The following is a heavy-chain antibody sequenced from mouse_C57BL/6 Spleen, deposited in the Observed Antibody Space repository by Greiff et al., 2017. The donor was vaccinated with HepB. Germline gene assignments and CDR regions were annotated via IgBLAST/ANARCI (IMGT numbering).Heavy chain of an antibody. J-gene: IGHJ4*01. CDR1: GYAFSSYW. CDR2: IYPGDGDT. D-gene: IGHD2-3*01. CDR3: ARGDLFGAMDY. Sequence: QVQLQQSGAELVKPGASVKISCKASGYAFSSYWMNWVKQRPGKGLEWIGQIYPGDGDTNYNGKFKGKATLTADKSSSTAYMQLSSLTSEDSAVYFCARGDLFGAMDYWGQGTSVTVSS. V-gene: IGHV1-80*01.